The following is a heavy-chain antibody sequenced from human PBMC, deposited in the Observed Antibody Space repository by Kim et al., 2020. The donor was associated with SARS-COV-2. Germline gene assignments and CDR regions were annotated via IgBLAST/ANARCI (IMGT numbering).Heavy chain of an antibody. CDR1: GGSFSGYY. V-gene: IGHV4-34*01. CDR3: ARGDYYDSSGYYYN. CDR2: INHSGST. J-gene: IGHJ4*02. D-gene: IGHD3-22*01. Sequence: SETLSLTCAVYGGSFSGYYWSWIRQPPGKGLEWIGEINHSGSTNYNPSLKRRVTMSVDTSKNQFSLKLSSVTAADTAVYYCARGDYYDSSGYYYNWGQGTLVTVSS.